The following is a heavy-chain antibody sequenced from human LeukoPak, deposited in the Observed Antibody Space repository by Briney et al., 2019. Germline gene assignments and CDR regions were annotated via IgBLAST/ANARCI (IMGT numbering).Heavy chain of an antibody. CDR2: IHPNSGGT. V-gene: IGHV1-2*06. CDR1: GYTFTGYY. CDR3: AYSTSGYDYY. D-gene: IGHD5-12*01. Sequence: APVKVSCKASGYTFTGYYMHWVRQAPGQGLEWMGRIHPNSGGTNYAQKFQGRVTMTRDTSISTAYMELSRLRSDDTAVYYCAYSTSGYDYYWGQGTLVTVSS. J-gene: IGHJ4*02.